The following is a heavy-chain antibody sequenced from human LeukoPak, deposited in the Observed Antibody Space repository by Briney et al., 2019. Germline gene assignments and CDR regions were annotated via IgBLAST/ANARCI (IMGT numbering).Heavy chain of an antibody. CDR1: GFPFSGNA. V-gene: IGHV3-23*01. CDR2: VGGDVKA. D-gene: IGHD2-21*02. Sequence: GGSLRLSCAASGFPFSGNAMSWVRQAPGRGLEWVSGVGGDVKAHYADFVRGRFTISRDDSKKTVYLQVNSLTVEDTAVYYCAKDLSWWVTADYWGQGVLVTVSS. J-gene: IGHJ4*02. CDR3: AKDLSWWVTADY.